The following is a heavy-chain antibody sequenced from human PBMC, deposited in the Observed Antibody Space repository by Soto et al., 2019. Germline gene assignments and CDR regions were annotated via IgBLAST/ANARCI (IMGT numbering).Heavy chain of an antibody. CDR3: GKERRGSGWSVCNF. CDR1: GFPFRDYA. Sequence: VQLLESGGGLVQPGGSLRLSCAASGFPFRDYAMNWVRQAPGKGLEWVSDISGNGDSARYADSVKGRFTVSRDNSRDTLYLQMTRLRVDDTAVYYCGKERRGSGWSVCNFWGQGTLVTVSS. CDR2: ISGNGDSA. V-gene: IGHV3-23*01. J-gene: IGHJ4*02. D-gene: IGHD6-19*01.